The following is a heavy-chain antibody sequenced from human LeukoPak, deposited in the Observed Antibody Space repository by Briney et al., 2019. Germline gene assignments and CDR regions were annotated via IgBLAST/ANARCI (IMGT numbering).Heavy chain of an antibody. CDR2: ISDGGATT. Sequence: GGSLRLSCAVSGFSFSSYAMTWVRQAPGKGLEWVSAISDGGATTYYADSVKGRFTISRDNSKNTLYLQMNSLRAEDTAVYYCAKGGRNGEGDYWGQGTLVTVSS. CDR1: GFSFSSYA. J-gene: IGHJ4*02. CDR3: AKGGRNGEGDY. D-gene: IGHD4-23*01. V-gene: IGHV3-23*01.